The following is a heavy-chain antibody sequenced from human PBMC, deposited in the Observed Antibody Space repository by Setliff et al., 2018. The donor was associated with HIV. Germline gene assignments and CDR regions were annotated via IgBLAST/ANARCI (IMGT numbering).Heavy chain of an antibody. CDR3: ARGALLAVFDFDH. CDR2: INVGNGDT. D-gene: IGHD3-10*01. J-gene: IGHJ4*02. Sequence: ASVKVSCKASGYTFTTYSLHWVRQAPGHSLEWMGWINVGNGDTKYSPELQGRISIIRDTSANTAYMELSSLRSDDTAVYFCARGALLAVFDFDHWGQGTQVTVS. V-gene: IGHV1-3*01. CDR1: GYTFTTYS.